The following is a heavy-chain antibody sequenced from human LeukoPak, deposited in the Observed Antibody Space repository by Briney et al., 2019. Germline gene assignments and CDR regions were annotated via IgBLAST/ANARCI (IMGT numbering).Heavy chain of an antibody. J-gene: IGHJ6*03. CDR1: GASISNYY. CDR3: ASAPYYYYRNV. Sequence: SETLSLTCTVSGASISNYYWSWIRQPPEKGLEWIGYNHYSGGTNYNPSLKSRVTISIDTTKNQVSLKMSSVTAADTAVYYCASAPYYYYRNVGGKGTTVTVSS. D-gene: IGHD3-16*01. CDR2: NHYSGGT. V-gene: IGHV4-59*01.